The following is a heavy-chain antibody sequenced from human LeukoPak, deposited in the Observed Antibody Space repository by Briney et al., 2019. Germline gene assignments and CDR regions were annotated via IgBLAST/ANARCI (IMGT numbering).Heavy chain of an antibody. D-gene: IGHD5-18*01. CDR3: ARGQKYSYGYTVTELGSGYFDY. V-gene: IGHV4-59*12. CDR1: GGSISNYY. CDR2: IYYSRRT. Sequence: SETLSLTCTVSGGSISNYYWSWIRQPPGEGLEWIGYIYYSRRTRYNPSLKSPVTISVDTSKNQFSLRLNSVTAADTAVYFCARGQKYSYGYTVTELGSGYFDYWGQGTLVTVSS. J-gene: IGHJ4*02.